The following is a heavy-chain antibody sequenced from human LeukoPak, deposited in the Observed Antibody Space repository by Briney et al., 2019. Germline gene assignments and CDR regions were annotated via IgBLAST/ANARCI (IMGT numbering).Heavy chain of an antibody. CDR1: GGSFSGYY. Sequence: SETLSLTCAVYGGSFSGYYWSWIRQPPGKGLEWIGEINHSGSTNYNPSLKSRVTISVDTSKNQFSLKLSSVTAADTAVYYCARKFYYDSSGYRYFDLWGRGTLVTVSS. CDR3: ARKFYYDSSGYRYFDL. D-gene: IGHD3-22*01. J-gene: IGHJ2*01. CDR2: INHSGST. V-gene: IGHV4-34*01.